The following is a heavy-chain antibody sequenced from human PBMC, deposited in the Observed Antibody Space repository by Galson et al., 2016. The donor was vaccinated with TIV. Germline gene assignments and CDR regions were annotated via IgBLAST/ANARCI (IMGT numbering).Heavy chain of an antibody. CDR2: IRWNGDST. J-gene: IGHJ6*02. V-gene: IGHV3-20*01. CDR3: ARVGYCSGNNCYSPVDYRYYVMDI. CDR1: GFNFEDYA. D-gene: IGHD2-15*01. Sequence: SLRLSCAASGFNFEDYAMTWVRQAPGKGLEWVSGIRWNGDSTTYADSVKGRFTISRDNAKNSLYLQVNSLRVEDTALYRCARVGYCSGNNCYSPVDYRYYVMDIWGPGTTVTVSS.